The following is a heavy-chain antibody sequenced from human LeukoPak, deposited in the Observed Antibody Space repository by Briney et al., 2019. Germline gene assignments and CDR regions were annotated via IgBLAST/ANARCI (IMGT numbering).Heavy chain of an antibody. D-gene: IGHD3-3*01. CDR2: IRYVGINK. J-gene: IGHJ3*02. CDR3: ARGPSARFFGVAKGAFDI. Sequence: PGGSLRLSCAASGFTFSTYGMHWVRQAPGKGLEWVSFIRYVGINKYYADSVKGRFTISRDNSKNTLDLQMNSLRAEDTAVYYCARGPSARFFGVAKGAFDIWGQGTMVTVSS. CDR1: GFTFSTYG. V-gene: IGHV3-30*02.